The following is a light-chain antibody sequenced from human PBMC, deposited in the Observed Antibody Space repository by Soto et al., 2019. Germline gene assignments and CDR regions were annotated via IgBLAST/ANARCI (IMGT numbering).Light chain of an antibody. CDR2: GAS. CDR3: QQYSSSPLT. CDR1: QSVSSNY. J-gene: IGKJ4*01. Sequence: DIVLTQSPGTLSLSPGEGATLSCRASQSVSSNYLAWYQQKPGQALRLLVYGASSRATGVPDRFSGSGSGTDFTLTISRLEPEDFAVYYCQQYSSSPLTFGGGTKVEIK. V-gene: IGKV3-20*01.